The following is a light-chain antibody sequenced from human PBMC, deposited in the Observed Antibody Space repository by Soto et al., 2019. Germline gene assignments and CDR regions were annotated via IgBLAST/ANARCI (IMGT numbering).Light chain of an antibody. V-gene: IGKV3-15*01. CDR1: QSVSSD. CDR3: QPHNNWPST. CDR2: GAS. J-gene: IGKJ1*01. Sequence: EIVMTQSPATLSMFPGERATLSGMASQSVSSDLGWYQQKPGQSPRLLIYGASSRATGIPARFSGSGSGTEFTITISSLQSEDFAVYYCQPHNNWPSTVGQGTKVEIK.